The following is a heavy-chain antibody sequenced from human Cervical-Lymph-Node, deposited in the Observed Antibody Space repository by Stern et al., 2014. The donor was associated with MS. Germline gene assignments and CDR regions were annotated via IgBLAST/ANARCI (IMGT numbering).Heavy chain of an antibody. D-gene: IGHD4-23*01. CDR2: IYYDASNR. Sequence: VQLVEPGGGVVQPGRSLRLSCAASGFTFSSSGMHWVRQAQGKGLEWLPIIYYDASNRYYADSVKVRFTISRDNSKNTLYLQMNSLRTEDTAVYYCAREGGNTAEYFQHWGQGTLVTVSS. CDR1: GFTFSSSG. J-gene: IGHJ1*01. V-gene: IGHV3-33*01. CDR3: AREGGNTAEYFQH.